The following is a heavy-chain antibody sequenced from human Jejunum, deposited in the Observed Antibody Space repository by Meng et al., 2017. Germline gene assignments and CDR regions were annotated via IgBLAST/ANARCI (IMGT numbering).Heavy chain of an antibody. V-gene: IGHV2-5*02. D-gene: IGHD6-19*01. Sequence: QISLKESGPTLVKPTQTLTLTGPFSGFSLSTSGVGVGWIRQPPGRALEWLALIYWDDDKRSSPSLKRRLTITTDTSKNQVVLTMTNMDPVDTATYYCAHGGLSSGWYYPEHWGQGILVTVSS. CDR1: GFSLSTSGVG. J-gene: IGHJ4*02. CDR3: AHGGLSSGWYYPEH. CDR2: IYWDDDK.